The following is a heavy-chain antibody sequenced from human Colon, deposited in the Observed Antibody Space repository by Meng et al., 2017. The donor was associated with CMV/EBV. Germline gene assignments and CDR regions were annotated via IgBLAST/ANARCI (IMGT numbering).Heavy chain of an antibody. J-gene: IGHJ6*02. CDR3: ARGVTMITAGMDV. Sequence: ASVKVSCKASGFPFTSYSFTWVRQAPGQGLEWLGWISAYNGNTNYAQIVQGRVTMTTDPSTTTAYMELRNLRSDDTAVYYCARGVTMITAGMDVWGQGTTVTVSS. V-gene: IGHV1-18*04. CDR1: GFPFTSYS. D-gene: IGHD3-22*01. CDR2: ISAYNGNT.